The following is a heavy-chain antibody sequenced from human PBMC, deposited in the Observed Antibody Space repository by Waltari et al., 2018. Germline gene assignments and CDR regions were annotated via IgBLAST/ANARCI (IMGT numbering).Heavy chain of an antibody. V-gene: IGHV1-69*05. Sequence: QVQLVQSGAEVKKPGSSVKVSCKASGVSFSSYVIRWGRQAPGQGLEWMGGIIPIFGTANYAQKFQGRVTITTDESTSTAYMELSSLRSEDTAVYYCAREGGNRPFDYWGQGTLVTVSS. J-gene: IGHJ4*02. CDR1: GVSFSSYV. CDR2: IIPIFGTA. CDR3: AREGGNRPFDY. D-gene: IGHD2-15*01.